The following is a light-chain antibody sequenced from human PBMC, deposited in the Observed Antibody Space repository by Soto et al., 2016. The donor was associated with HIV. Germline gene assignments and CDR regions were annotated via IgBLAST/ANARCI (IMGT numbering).Light chain of an antibody. V-gene: IGKV2-24*01. Sequence: DIVLTQSPLSLPVTLGQSASISCRSSQGLVHSDGNTYLSWLQQRPGQPPRVLLYKISKRLSGVPDRFSGSGAGTDFTLKISRVEPEDVGVYYCMQATAFPVAFGQGTKVEVK. CDR3: MQATAFPVA. CDR1: QGLVHSDGNTY. CDR2: KIS. J-gene: IGKJ1*01.